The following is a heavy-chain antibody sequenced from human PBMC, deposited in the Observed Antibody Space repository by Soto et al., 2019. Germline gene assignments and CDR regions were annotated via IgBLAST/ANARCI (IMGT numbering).Heavy chain of an antibody. CDR1: GFTFSNYA. V-gene: IGHV3-23*01. D-gene: IGHD6-25*01. CDR3: AKFFVDTGSNSGWPWSFHY. J-gene: IGHJ4*02. CDR2: ISGSGGTT. Sequence: EVQLLESGGGLVQPGRSLRLSCAASGFTFSNYAMSWVRQAPGQGLDWVSAISGSGGTTYYADSVKGRFTISRDNSKNTLFLQMNSLRAEDAAVYSCAKFFVDTGSNSGWPWSFHYWGQGTLVTVSS.